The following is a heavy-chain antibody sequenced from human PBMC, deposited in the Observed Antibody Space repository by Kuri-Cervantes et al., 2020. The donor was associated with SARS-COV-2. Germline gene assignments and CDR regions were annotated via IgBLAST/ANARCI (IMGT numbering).Heavy chain of an antibody. CDR2: IYQGGHT. V-gene: IGHV4-59*12. Sequence: SETLSLTCTVSGGSISSYYWSWIRQPAGKGLEWIGYIYQGGHTYYSPSLMSRATISVDKSNNQFSLELTSVTAADTAVYYCARLAGYSSSWYLYWYFDLWGRGTLVTVSS. D-gene: IGHD6-13*01. J-gene: IGHJ2*01. CDR3: ARLAGYSSSWYLYWYFDL. CDR1: GGSISSYY.